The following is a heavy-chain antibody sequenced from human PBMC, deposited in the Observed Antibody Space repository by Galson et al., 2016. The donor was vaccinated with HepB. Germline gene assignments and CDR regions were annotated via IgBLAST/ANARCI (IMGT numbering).Heavy chain of an antibody. CDR1: GFTFDNYG. Sequence: SLRLSCAASGFTFDNYGMSWVRQAPGKGLEWVSTISGSGGNTDYADSVEGRFTISRDNSKNTVYLEMKSLRAEDTSIYYCAKNLWHQVTKRGEWVDPWGQRTLVTVSS. CDR2: ISGSGGNT. V-gene: IGHV3-23*01. D-gene: IGHD2-21*02. J-gene: IGHJ5*02. CDR3: AKNLWHQVTKRGEWVDP.